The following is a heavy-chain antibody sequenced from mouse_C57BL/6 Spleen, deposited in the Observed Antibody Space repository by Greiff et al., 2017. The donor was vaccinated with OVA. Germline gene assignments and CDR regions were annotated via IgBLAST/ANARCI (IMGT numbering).Heavy chain of an antibody. D-gene: IGHD2-3*01. CDR3: AKGGIYDGYLYAMDY. V-gene: IGHV1-66*01. Sequence: QVQLQQSGPELVKPGASVKISCKASGYSFTSYYIHWVKQRPGQGLVWIGWIYPGSGNTKYNEKFKGKATLTADTSSSTAYMQLSRLTSEDSAVYYSAKGGIYDGYLYAMDYWGQGTSVTVSS. CDR1: GYSFTSYY. CDR2: IYPGSGNT. J-gene: IGHJ4*01.